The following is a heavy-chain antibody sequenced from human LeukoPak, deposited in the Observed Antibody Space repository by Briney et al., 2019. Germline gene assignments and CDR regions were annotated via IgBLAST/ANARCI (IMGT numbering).Heavy chain of an antibody. CDR1: GFTFDDYN. J-gene: IGHJ4*02. V-gene: IGHV3-20*04. D-gene: IGHD3-22*01. CDR2: ISWNGRNT. Sequence: PGGSLRLSCAASGFTFDDYNLNWVRQAPGQGPECVSGISWNGRNTAYAESLKGRFTISRDNAKNSLYLQMNSLRAEDTAVYYCARVQQYDKFDHWGQGPLLTVSS. CDR3: ARVQQYDKFDH.